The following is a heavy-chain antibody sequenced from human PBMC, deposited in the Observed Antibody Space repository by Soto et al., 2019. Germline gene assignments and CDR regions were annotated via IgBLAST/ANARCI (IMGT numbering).Heavy chain of an antibody. D-gene: IGHD1-1*01. CDR2: INSNSDTV. Sequence: PGGSLRLSCAASGFDFSIFSMNWVRQVPGKGLEWVGYINSNSDTVYYGDSVKGRFTLSRDNAKDSLYLEMNNLRPEDTALYYCARGVNTAWFPNDRLAYWGHGTLVTVSS. CDR3: ARGVNTAWFPNDRLAY. J-gene: IGHJ4*01. CDR1: GFDFSIFS. V-gene: IGHV3-48*01.